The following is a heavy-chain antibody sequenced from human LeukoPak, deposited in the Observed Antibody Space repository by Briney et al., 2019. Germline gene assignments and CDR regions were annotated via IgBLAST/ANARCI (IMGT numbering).Heavy chain of an antibody. CDR3: ARGGKVPAASYYFDY. D-gene: IGHD2-2*01. Sequence: SETLSLTCTVSGGSISSGGYYWSWIRQPPGKGLEWIGYIYHSGSTYYNPSLKSRVTISVDRSKNQFSLKLSSVTAADTAVYYCARGGKVPAASYYFDYWGQGTLVTVSS. CDR2: IYHSGST. V-gene: IGHV4-30-2*01. J-gene: IGHJ4*02. CDR1: GGSISSGGYY.